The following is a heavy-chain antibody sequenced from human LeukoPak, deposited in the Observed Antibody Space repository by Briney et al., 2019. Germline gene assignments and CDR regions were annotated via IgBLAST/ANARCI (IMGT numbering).Heavy chain of an antibody. CDR3: AGAASSGSAGWFDP. CDR2: IYYSGST. CDR1: GGSISSYY. D-gene: IGHD6-19*01. J-gene: IGHJ5*02. Sequence: SETLSLTCTVSGGSISSYYWGWIRQPPGKGLEWIGSIYYSGSTYYNPSLKSRVTISVDTSKNQFSLKLSSVTAADTAVYYCAGAASSGSAGWFDPWGQGTLVTVSS. V-gene: IGHV4-39*07.